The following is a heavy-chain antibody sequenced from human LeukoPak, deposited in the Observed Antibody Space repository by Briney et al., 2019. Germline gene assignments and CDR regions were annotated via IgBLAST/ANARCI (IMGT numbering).Heavy chain of an antibody. J-gene: IGHJ4*02. CDR3: ARLYSSSLGRVFDY. V-gene: IGHV4-59*01. Sequence: SETLSLTCTVSGGSISSYYWSWIRQPPGKGLEWIGYIYYSGSTNYSPSLKSRVTISVDTSKNQFSPKLSSVTAADTAVYYCARLYSSSLGRVFDYWGQGTLVTVSS. D-gene: IGHD6-13*01. CDR2: IYYSGST. CDR1: GGSISSYY.